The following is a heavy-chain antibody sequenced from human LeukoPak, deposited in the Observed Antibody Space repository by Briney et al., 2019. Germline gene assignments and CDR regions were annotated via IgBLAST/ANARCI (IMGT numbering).Heavy chain of an antibody. CDR2: IWYDGGKK. J-gene: IGHJ3*01. V-gene: IGHV3-33*01. D-gene: IGHD2-15*01. Sequence: GGSLRLSCAASGFTFSDYGMYWVRQAPGKGLEWVSLIWYDGGKKYYTDSVRGRFTISRDNSKNTLYLQMNSLRAEDTAVYYCVRYCNGGSCYRAAFDVWGPGTMVTVSS. CDR1: GFTFSDYG. CDR3: VRYCNGGSCYRAAFDV.